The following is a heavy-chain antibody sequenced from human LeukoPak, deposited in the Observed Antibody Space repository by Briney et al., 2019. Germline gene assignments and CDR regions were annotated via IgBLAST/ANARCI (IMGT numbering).Heavy chain of an antibody. V-gene: IGHV4-59*11. J-gene: IGHJ4*02. Sequence: SETLSLTCTVSGGSIRSHYWSWIRQTPGKGLEGIGYISYSGSTNYNPSLKSRVTISVDTSKNQFSLKLNSVTAADTAVYYCARGHTGAAAEPFDYWGQGTLVTVSS. D-gene: IGHD6-13*01. CDR3: ARGHTGAAAEPFDY. CDR2: ISYSGST. CDR1: GGSIRSHY.